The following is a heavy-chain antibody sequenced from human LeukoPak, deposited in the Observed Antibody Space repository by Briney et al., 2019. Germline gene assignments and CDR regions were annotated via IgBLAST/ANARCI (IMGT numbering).Heavy chain of an antibody. J-gene: IGHJ5*02. V-gene: IGHV3-23*01. CDR2: LSSSGDST. D-gene: IGHD3-9*01. CDR1: GFTFSIYA. Sequence: GGSLRLSCAASGFTFSIYAMSWVRQAPGKGLEWVSGLSSSGDSTYYADSVKGRFTISRDNSKNTLYVQMNSLRAEDTAVYYCAKVSGDWLLPPNWFDAWGQGTLVTVSS. CDR3: AKVSGDWLLPPNWFDA.